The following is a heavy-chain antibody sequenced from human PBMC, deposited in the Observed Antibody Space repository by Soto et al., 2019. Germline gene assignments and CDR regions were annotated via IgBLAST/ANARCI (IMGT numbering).Heavy chain of an antibody. D-gene: IGHD6-19*01. CDR1: GFTFSSYA. CDR3: ARVGVPSGCFDY. J-gene: IGHJ4*02. Sequence: GGSLRLSCAASGFTFSSYAMHWVRQAPGKGLEWVAVISYDGSNKYYADSVKGRFTISRDNSKNTLYLQMNSLRAEDTAVYYCARVGVPSGCFDYWGQGNLVTVSS. CDR2: ISYDGSNK. V-gene: IGHV3-30-3*01.